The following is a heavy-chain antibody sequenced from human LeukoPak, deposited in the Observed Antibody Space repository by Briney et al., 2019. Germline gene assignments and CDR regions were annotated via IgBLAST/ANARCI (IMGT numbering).Heavy chain of an antibody. CDR2: INHSGST. J-gene: IGHJ4*02. Sequence: KSSETLSLTCAVYGGSFSGYYWSWIRQPPGKGLEWIGEINHSGSTNYNPSLKSRVTISVDTSKNQFSLKLSSVTAADTAVYYCARGSRFGTFDYWGQGTLVTVSS. CDR1: GGSFSGYY. D-gene: IGHD3-3*01. CDR3: ARGSRFGTFDY. V-gene: IGHV4-34*01.